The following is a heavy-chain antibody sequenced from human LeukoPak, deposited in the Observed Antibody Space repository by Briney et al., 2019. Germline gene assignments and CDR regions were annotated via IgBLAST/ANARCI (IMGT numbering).Heavy chain of an antibody. D-gene: IGHD3-10*01. V-gene: IGHV1-18*01. CDR1: GYTFTSYG. CDR2: ISAYNGNT. J-gene: IGHJ4*02. Sequence: ASVKVSCKASGYTFTSYGISWVRRAPGQGLEWMGWISAYNGNTNYAQKLQGRVTMTTDTSTSTAYMELRSLRSDDTAVYYCARDLETYYYGSGSYRWGQGTLVTVFS. CDR3: ARDLETYYYGSGSYR.